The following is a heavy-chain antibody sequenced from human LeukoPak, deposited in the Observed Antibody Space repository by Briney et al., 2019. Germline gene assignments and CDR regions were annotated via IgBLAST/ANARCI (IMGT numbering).Heavy chain of an antibody. CDR2: INPNSGGT. Sequence: ASVKVSCKASGYTFTGYYMHWVRQAPGQGLEWMGWINPNSGGTNYAQKFQGRVTMTRDTSISTAYMELSRLRSDDTAVYNCAREGYCSSTSCYPWFDPWGQGTLVTVSS. CDR1: GYTFTGYY. CDR3: AREGYCSSTSCYPWFDP. D-gene: IGHD2-2*01. J-gene: IGHJ5*02. V-gene: IGHV1-2*02.